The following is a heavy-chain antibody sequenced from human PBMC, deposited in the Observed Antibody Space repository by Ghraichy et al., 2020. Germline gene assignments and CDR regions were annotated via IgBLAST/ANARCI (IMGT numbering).Heavy chain of an antibody. CDR2: IKQDGGEK. D-gene: IGHD6-13*01. CDR3: AREKQPGGAAAGTGY. J-gene: IGHJ4*02. V-gene: IGHV3-7*01. Sequence: LSLTCEASGFTFSSYWMNWVRQAPGKGLEWVANIKQDGGEKHYVDSVNGRFTISRDNAKNSLYLQMNSLRVEDTAVYYCAREKQPGGAAAGTGYWGQGTLVTVSS. CDR1: GFTFSSYW.